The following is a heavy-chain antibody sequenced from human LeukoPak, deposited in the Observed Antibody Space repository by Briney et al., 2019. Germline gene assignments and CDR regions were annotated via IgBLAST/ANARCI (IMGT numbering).Heavy chain of an antibody. Sequence: GGSLRLSCAASGFTVSSNYMSWVRQAPGKGLEWVSVIYSGGSTYYADSVKGRFTISGDNSKNTLYLQMNSLRAEDTAVYYCARAGQLEYYFDYWGQGTLVTVSS. CDR3: ARAGQLEYYFDY. V-gene: IGHV3-66*01. CDR2: IYSGGST. D-gene: IGHD6-6*01. CDR1: GFTVSSNY. J-gene: IGHJ4*02.